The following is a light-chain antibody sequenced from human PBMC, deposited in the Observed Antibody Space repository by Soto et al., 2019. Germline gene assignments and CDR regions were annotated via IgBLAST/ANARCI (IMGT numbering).Light chain of an antibody. Sequence: QAVVTQPASVSGSPGQSITISCTGTSSDVGGYKYVSWYQQHPGKAPKLMIYEVSNRPSGISNRFSGSKSGNTASLTISGLQAEDEADYYCHSYTSSSTYVFGTGTKLTVL. J-gene: IGLJ1*01. CDR1: SSDVGGYKY. CDR3: HSYTSSSTYV. V-gene: IGLV2-14*01. CDR2: EVS.